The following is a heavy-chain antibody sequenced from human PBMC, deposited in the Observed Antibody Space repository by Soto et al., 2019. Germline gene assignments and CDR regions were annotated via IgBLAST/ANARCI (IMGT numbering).Heavy chain of an antibody. D-gene: IGHD3-10*01. Sequence: ASVKVSCKASGYTFTSYDINWVRQATGQGLEWMGWMNPNSGNTGYAQKFQGRVTMTRDTSISTAYVELSSLRSEDTAVYYCARGLQALYYGSGSYYNDPTYYYYYMDVWGKGTTVTVSS. CDR3: ARGLQALYYGSGSYYNDPTYYYYYMDV. V-gene: IGHV1-8*01. CDR2: MNPNSGNT. CDR1: GYTFTSYD. J-gene: IGHJ6*03.